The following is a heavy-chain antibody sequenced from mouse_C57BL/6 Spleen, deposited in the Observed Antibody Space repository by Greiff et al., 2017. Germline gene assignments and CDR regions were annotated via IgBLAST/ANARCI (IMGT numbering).Heavy chain of an antibody. J-gene: IGHJ4*01. CDR3: ARKSNYENYAMDY. Sequence: QVQLQQPGAELVRPGSSVTLSCKASGYTFTSYWMHWVKQRPIQGLEWIGNIDPSDSETHYNQKFKDKATLTVDKSSSTAYMQLSSLTSEDSAVYYCARKSNYENYAMDYGGQGTSVTVSS. V-gene: IGHV1-52*01. CDR2: IDPSDSET. CDR1: GYTFTSYW. D-gene: IGHD2-5*01.